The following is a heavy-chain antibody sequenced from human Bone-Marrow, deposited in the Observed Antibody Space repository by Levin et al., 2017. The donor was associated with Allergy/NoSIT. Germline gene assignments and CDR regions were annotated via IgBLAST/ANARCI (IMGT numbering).Heavy chain of an antibody. J-gene: IGHJ4*02. D-gene: IGHD3-10*01. CDR2: IWYDGSNT. CDR1: GFSLSSFG. CDR3: ARGEGWFGESYLDY. V-gene: IGHV3-33*01. Sequence: SCAASGFSLSSFGMHWVRQAPGKGLEWVAVIWYDGSNTYYADSVKGRFTISRDNSKNTLNLQMTSLRAEDTAVYYCARGEGWFGESYLDYWGQGTLVTVSS.